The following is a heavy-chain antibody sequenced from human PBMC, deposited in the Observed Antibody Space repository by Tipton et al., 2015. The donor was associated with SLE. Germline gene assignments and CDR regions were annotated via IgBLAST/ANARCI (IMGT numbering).Heavy chain of an antibody. D-gene: IGHD3-10*01. CDR2: IYYSGGT. V-gene: IGHV4-39*07. CDR1: GGSISSSSYY. CDR3: ARHLEGIRAFDI. Sequence: LRLSCTVSGGSISSSSYYWGWIRQPPGKGLEWIGSIYYSGGTYYNPSLKSRVTISVDTSKIQFSLKLSSVTAADTAVYYCARHLEGIRAFDIWGRGTMVTVSS. J-gene: IGHJ3*02.